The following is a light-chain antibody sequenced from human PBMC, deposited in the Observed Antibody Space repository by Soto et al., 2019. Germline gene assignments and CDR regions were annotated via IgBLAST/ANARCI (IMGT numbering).Light chain of an antibody. CDR3: QHYTKWPPT. V-gene: IGKV3-15*01. Sequence: EIVMTQSPATLSMSPGERATLSCRASESVTNNLAWYQLKPGQGPRLLIYYASTRATGIPARFSGSGSGTEFTLTVSSLQSEDFAVYYCQHYTKWPPTFGQGTKVEI. CDR2: YAS. J-gene: IGKJ2*01. CDR1: ESVTNN.